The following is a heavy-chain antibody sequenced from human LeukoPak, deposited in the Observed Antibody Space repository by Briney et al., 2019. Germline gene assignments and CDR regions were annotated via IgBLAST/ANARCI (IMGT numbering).Heavy chain of an antibody. Sequence: SETLSLTCTVSGGSINNYYWSWIRQPAGKGLEWIGRIYSSGSTNYNPSLKSRVTMSVDTSRNQFSLRLNSMTAADTAVYYCARDDPGHSIDYWGQGTLVTVSS. CDR3: ARDDPGHSIDY. J-gene: IGHJ4*02. CDR1: GGSINNYY. D-gene: IGHD4-11*01. CDR2: IYSSGST. V-gene: IGHV4-4*07.